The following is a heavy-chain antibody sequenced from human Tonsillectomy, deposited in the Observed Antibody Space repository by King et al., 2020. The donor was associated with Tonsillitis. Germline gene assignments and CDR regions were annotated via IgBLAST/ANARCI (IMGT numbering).Heavy chain of an antibody. Sequence: VQLVESGGGLVQPGRSLRLSCTASGFTFGDYAMSWFRQAPGKGLEWVGFIRSKDYGGTTEYAASVKGRFTISRDDSKSIAYLQMNSLKTADTAVYYCTRSLYGSGSYYPRYWGQGTLVTVSS. CDR2: IRSKDYGGTT. CDR1: GFTFGDYA. J-gene: IGHJ4*02. V-gene: IGHV3-49*03. CDR3: TRSLYGSGSYYPRY. D-gene: IGHD3-10*01.